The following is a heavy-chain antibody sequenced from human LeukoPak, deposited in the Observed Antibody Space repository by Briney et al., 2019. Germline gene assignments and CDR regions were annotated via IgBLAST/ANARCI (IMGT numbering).Heavy chain of an antibody. Sequence: PGGSLRLSCAASGFTFSSYGMHWVRQAPGKGLEWVAVISYDGSNKYYADSVKGRFTISRDNSKNTLYLQMNSLRAEDTAVYYCARDYLLWFGELSLFFDYWGQGTLVTVSS. CDR1: GFTFSSYG. CDR3: ARDYLLWFGELSLFFDY. J-gene: IGHJ4*02. V-gene: IGHV3-30*03. CDR2: ISYDGSNK. D-gene: IGHD3-10*01.